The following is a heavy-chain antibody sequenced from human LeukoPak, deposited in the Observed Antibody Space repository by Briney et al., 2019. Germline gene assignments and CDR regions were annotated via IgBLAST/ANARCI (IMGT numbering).Heavy chain of an antibody. CDR1: GASISNSY. D-gene: IGHD1-26*01. CDR3: ARTVSGDYYGMDV. J-gene: IGHJ6*02. Sequence: SETLPLTCTVSGASISNSYWSWVRQPPGKGLEWIGYTSYSGSTNYNPSLKSRVTMSADTSTDQLSLRLISVTAADTAVYYCARTVSGDYYGMDVWGQGTTVTVSS. CDR2: TSYSGST. V-gene: IGHV4-59*08.